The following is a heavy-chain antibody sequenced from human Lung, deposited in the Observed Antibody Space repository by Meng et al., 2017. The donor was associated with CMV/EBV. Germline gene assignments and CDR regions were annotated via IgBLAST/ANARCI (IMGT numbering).Heavy chain of an antibody. D-gene: IGHD2-15*01. J-gene: IGHJ5*02. V-gene: IGHV1-8*01. CDR3: ARGYCSGGSCPVFDP. Sequence: FWAEVKASGGSVKFSCKASGYTFTSYDINWVGRATGQGLEWMGWMNANSGNTGYAQKFQGRVTMTRNTSISTAYMELSSLRSEDTAVYYCARGYCSGGSCPVFDPWGQGTLVTVSS. CDR2: MNANSGNT. CDR1: GYTFTSYD.